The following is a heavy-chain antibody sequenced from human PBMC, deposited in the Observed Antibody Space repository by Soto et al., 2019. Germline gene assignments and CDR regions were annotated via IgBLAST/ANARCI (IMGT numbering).Heavy chain of an antibody. CDR2: ISGSGGST. CDR1: GFTFSSYA. V-gene: IGHV3-23*01. Sequence: PGGSLRLSCAASGFTFSSYAMSWVRQAPGKGLEWVSAISGSGGSTYYADSVKGRFTISRDNSKNTLYLQMNSLRAEDTAVYYCATDLTGTGTKGMDVWGQGTTVTVSS. D-gene: IGHD7-27*01. J-gene: IGHJ6*02. CDR3: ATDLTGTGTKGMDV.